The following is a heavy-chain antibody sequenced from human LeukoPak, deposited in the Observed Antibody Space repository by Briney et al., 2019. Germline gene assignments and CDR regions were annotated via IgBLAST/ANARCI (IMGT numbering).Heavy chain of an antibody. CDR3: ARSPSGSYYNFDY. D-gene: IGHD1-26*01. V-gene: IGHV1-69*02. J-gene: IGHJ4*02. CDR2: IIPILGIA. CDR1: GGTFSSYT. Sequence: ASVKVSCKASGGTFSSYTISWVRQAPGQGLEWMGRIIPILGIANYAQKFQGRVTITADKSTSTAYMELSSLRSEDTAVYYCARSPSGSYYNFDYWGQGTLVTVSS.